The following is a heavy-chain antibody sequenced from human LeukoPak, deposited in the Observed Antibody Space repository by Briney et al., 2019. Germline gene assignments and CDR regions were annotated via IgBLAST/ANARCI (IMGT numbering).Heavy chain of an antibody. Sequence: GGSLRLPCAASGFTFSSYGMHWVRQAPGKGLEWVAVIWYDGSNKYYADSVKGRFTISRDNSKNTLYLQMNSLRAEDTAVYYCAIGGYSYGDGDWFDPWGQGTLSPSPQ. CDR3: AIGGYSYGDGDWFDP. V-gene: IGHV3-33*01. J-gene: IGHJ5*02. CDR2: IWYDGSNK. CDR1: GFTFSSYG. D-gene: IGHD5-18*01.